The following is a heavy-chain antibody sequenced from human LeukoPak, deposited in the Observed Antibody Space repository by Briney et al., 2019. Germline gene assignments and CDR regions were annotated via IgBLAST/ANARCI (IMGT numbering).Heavy chain of an antibody. CDR1: GYTFTGYY. CDR2: INPNSGGT. J-gene: IGHJ4*02. D-gene: IGHD3-3*01. CDR3: ARDLDTFWSGYYRAKYYFDY. V-gene: IGHV1-2*02. Sequence: ASVKVSCKASGYTFTGYYMHWVRQAPGQGLEWMGWINPNSGGTNYAQKFQGRVTMTRDTSISTAYRELSRLRSDDTAVYYCARDLDTFWSGYYRAKYYFDYWGQGTLVTVSS.